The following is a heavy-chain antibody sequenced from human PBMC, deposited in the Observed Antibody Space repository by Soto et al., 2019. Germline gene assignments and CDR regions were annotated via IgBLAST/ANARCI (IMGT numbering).Heavy chain of an antibody. D-gene: IGHD2-21*01. Sequence: QVQLVQSGAEVKKPGASVKVSCKASGYTFIHYYIHWVRQAPGQGLEWMAIINPNGGSTNYAQKFRGRVTVTSYTSTTTVSMELNSLGSDDTAVDFCARSHLQGDFWGQGTLVTVTS. CDR3: ARSHLQGDF. CDR1: GYTFIHYY. V-gene: IGHV1-46*01. CDR2: INPNGGST. J-gene: IGHJ4*02.